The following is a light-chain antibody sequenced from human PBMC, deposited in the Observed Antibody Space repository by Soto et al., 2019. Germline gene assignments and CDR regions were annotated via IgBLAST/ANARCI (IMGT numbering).Light chain of an antibody. CDR2: DAY. Sequence: IPMTQSPSSLSASVGGRLTITCRASQGINSYLAWYQQKPGKGPKLLIYDAYMLQSGVPSRFSGTGSGAEFTLTISSLQPEDGATYYCQQYDGVPFTFGPGTKV. CDR3: QQYDGVPFT. J-gene: IGKJ3*01. V-gene: IGKV1-27*01. CDR1: QGINSY.